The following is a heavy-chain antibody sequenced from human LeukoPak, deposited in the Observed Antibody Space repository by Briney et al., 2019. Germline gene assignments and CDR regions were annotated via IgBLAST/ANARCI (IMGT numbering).Heavy chain of an antibody. CDR3: ARDSGAWLLSN. D-gene: IGHD3-22*01. Sequence: PGRSLRLSCAASGFTFSSYGMHWVRQAPGKGLEWVAVIWYDGSNKYYADSVKGRFTISRDNSKNTLYLQMNSLRAEDTAVYYCARDSGAWLLSNWGQGTLVTVSS. V-gene: IGHV3-33*01. J-gene: IGHJ4*02. CDR1: GFTFSSYG. CDR2: IWYDGSNK.